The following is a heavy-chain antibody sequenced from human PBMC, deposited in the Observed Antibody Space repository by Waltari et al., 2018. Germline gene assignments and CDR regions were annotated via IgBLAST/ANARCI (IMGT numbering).Heavy chain of an antibody. Sequence: QLQLQESGPALVTPSEVPSLTCTVLHGSSSLFSYFCGWILQPPGKGPGSIGYIHYTGNTYYNPSLKSRVTMSIDTTKNQFTLNLSSVTAADTAVYYCARRDTSWYDPWGRGMLVTVSS. D-gene: IGHD5-18*01. J-gene: IGHJ5*02. CDR3: ARRDTSWYDP. V-gene: IGHV4-39*01. CDR2: IHYTGNT. CDR1: HGSSSLFSYF.